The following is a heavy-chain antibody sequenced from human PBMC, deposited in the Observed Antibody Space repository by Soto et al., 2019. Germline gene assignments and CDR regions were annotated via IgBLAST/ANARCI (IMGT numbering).Heavy chain of an antibody. CDR3: ARDYHGSGSYHFDY. J-gene: IGHJ4*02. V-gene: IGHV4-30-4*01. CDR2: IYYSGST. D-gene: IGHD3-10*01. Sequence: SETLCLTCTVSGGSIRSGDYYWSWVRQPPGKGLEWIGYIYYSGSTYYNPSLKSRVTISVDTSKNQFSLKLSSVTAADTAVYYCARDYHGSGSYHFDYWGQGTLVTVSS. CDR1: GGSIRSGDYY.